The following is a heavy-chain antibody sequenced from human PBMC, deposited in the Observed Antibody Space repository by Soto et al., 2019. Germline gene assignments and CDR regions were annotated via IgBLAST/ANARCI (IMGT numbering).Heavy chain of an antibody. Sequence: SETLSLTCTVSGGSISSGGYSWGWIRQHPGKGLEWIGYIYTRGTTYYNPPLQSRITMSLDTSKNQFSLRLSSVTAADTAVYYCVRGHFYDSSVSAFDYWGPVTLVTVSS. D-gene: IGHD3-22*01. CDR1: GGSISSGGYS. J-gene: IGHJ4*02. V-gene: IGHV4-31*03. CDR3: VRGHFYDSSVSAFDY. CDR2: IYTRGTT.